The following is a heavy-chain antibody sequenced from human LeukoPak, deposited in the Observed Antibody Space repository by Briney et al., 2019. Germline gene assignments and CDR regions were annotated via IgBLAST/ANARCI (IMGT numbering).Heavy chain of an antibody. Sequence: GGSLRLSCAASGFTFSSYSMNWVRQAPGKGLEWVSYISSSSSTIYYADSVKGRFTISRDNAKNSLYLQMNSLRAEDTAVYYCARDVFLIAAPCVDVWGQGTTVTVSS. V-gene: IGHV3-48*01. CDR3: ARDVFLIAAPCVDV. CDR2: ISSSSSTI. J-gene: IGHJ6*02. D-gene: IGHD6-13*01. CDR1: GFTFSSYS.